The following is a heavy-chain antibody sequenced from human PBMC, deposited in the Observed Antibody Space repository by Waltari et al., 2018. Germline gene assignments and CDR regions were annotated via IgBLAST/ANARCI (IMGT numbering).Heavy chain of an antibody. D-gene: IGHD6-19*01. Sequence: QVQLVQSGAEVKKPGASVKVSCKASGYTFTSYDINWVRQATGQGLEWMGWMNPDSGNTGDAQKCQGRVTMTRNTSISTAYMELRSVGSEDTAVYYCARVGRAVAGKAHGYWGQGTLVTVSS. CDR1: GYTFTSYD. CDR2: MNPDSGNT. V-gene: IGHV1-8*01. CDR3: ARVGRAVAGKAHGY. J-gene: IGHJ4*02.